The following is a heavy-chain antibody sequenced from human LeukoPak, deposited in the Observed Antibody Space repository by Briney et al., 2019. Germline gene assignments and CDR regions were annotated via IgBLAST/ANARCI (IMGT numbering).Heavy chain of an antibody. J-gene: IGHJ4*02. CDR3: ARDDYGSRPGY. D-gene: IGHD3-10*01. CDR2: IYHSGST. CDR1: GYSISSGYY. Sequence: SETLSLTCTVSGYSISSGYYWGWIRQPPGKGLEWIGSIYHSGSTYYNPSLKSRVTISVDTSKNQFSLKLSSVTAADTAVYYCARDDYGSRPGYWGQGTLVTVSS. V-gene: IGHV4-38-2*02.